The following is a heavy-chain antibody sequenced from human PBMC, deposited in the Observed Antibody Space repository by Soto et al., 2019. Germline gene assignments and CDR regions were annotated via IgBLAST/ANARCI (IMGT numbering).Heavy chain of an antibody. D-gene: IGHD6-13*01. CDR2: ISYDGSNK. J-gene: IGHJ6*02. V-gene: IGHV3-30*03. Sequence: QVQLVESGGGVVQPGRSLRLSCAASGFTFSSYGMHWVRQAPGKGLEWVAVISYDGSNKYYADSVKGRFTISRDNSKNTLYLQMNSLRAEDTAVYYCAREWGIAAAGYYYYYGMDVWGQGTTVTVSS. CDR3: AREWGIAAAGYYYYYGMDV. CDR1: GFTFSSYG.